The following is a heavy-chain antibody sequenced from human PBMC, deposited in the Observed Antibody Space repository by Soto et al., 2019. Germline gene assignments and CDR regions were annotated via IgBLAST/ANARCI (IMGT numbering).Heavy chain of an antibody. J-gene: IGHJ4*02. Sequence: ETLSLTCTVSGGSISSGGYYWGWIRQPPGKGLEWIGSIFYSGSTYYNPSLKSRVTISVDTSKNQFSLKLSSVTAADTAVYYCASSYGDYVSYWGQGTLVTVSS. V-gene: IGHV4-39*01. CDR2: IFYSGST. CDR3: ASSYGDYVSY. CDR1: GGSISSGGYY. D-gene: IGHD4-17*01.